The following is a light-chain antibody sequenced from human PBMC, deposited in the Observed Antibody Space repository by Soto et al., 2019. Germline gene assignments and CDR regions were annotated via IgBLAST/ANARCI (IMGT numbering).Light chain of an antibody. Sequence: IAMTQSAATLSVSPGERGTLSCRASQSVSSNLAWYRQKPGQAPRLLIYGASNRATGIPDRFSGSGSGTDFTLTISRLEPEDFAVYYCQQYGSSGTFGQGTKV. J-gene: IGKJ1*01. V-gene: IGKV3-20*01. CDR1: QSVSSN. CDR3: QQYGSSGT. CDR2: GAS.